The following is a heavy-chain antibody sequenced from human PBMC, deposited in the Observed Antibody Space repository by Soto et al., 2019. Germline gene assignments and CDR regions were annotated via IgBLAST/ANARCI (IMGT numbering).Heavy chain of an antibody. Sequence: QVQVEQSGAEVKKPGSSVTVSCKASGDTFSSYGFTWVRQAPGQGLEWMGGIIPILRTANYAQKFQGRVTITADESTSTAYMELSSLRSEDTAVYYCARALVARKAVDYWGEGILVTVSS. CDR3: ARALVARKAVDY. CDR2: IIPILRTA. CDR1: GDTFSSYG. V-gene: IGHV1-69*11. J-gene: IGHJ4*02. D-gene: IGHD5-12*01.